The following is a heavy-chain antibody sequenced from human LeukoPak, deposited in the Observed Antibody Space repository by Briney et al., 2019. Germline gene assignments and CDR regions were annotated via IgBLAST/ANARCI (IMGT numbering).Heavy chain of an antibody. CDR2: FEPEDGET. Sequence: ASVKVSCKVSGYTLTELSMHWVRQAPGKGLEWMGGFEPEDGETIYAQKFQGRVTMTEDTSTDTAYMELSSLRSEDTAVYYCATTGRGYSYGPRAAFDIWGQGTMVTVSS. CDR3: ATTGRGYSYGPRAAFDI. J-gene: IGHJ3*02. D-gene: IGHD5-18*01. CDR1: GYTLTELS. V-gene: IGHV1-24*01.